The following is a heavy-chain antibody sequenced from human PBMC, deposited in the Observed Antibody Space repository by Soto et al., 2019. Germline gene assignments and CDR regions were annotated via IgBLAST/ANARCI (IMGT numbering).Heavy chain of an antibody. J-gene: IGHJ4*02. CDR1: GNTLSSYA. D-gene: IGHD2-15*01. CDR3: ARGYQPILPFDF. CDR2: IIPILRTT. V-gene: IGHV1-69*11. Sequence: QVPLVQSGAEVKKPGSSVKVSCKASGNTLSSYAFTWLRQAPGKGFELMGTIIPILRTTEYEQKFQGRVTITADESTTTVYMELSGLTSGDTGIYFCARGYQPILPFDFWGQGTLVTVSS.